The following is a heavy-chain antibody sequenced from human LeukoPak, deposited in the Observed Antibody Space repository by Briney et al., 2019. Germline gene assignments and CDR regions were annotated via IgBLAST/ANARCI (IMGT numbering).Heavy chain of an antibody. Sequence: PGGSLRLSCVASKFTFTSYAMNWVRQAPGKGLEWVSVISGSGGSTYYAGSVKGRFTISRDNSKNTLYLQMNSLRAEDTALYYCAKGLRYSSGWYSRGGMDVWGQGTTVTVSS. J-gene: IGHJ6*02. D-gene: IGHD6-19*01. CDR1: KFTFTSYA. CDR2: ISGSGGST. V-gene: IGHV3-23*01. CDR3: AKGLRYSSGWYSRGGMDV.